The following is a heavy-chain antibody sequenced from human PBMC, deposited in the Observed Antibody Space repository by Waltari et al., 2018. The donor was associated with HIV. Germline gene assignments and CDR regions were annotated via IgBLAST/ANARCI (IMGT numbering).Heavy chain of an antibody. V-gene: IGHV4-59*03. CDR2: IYYSGST. CDR3: GGGVRGVISGRGGYFDY. J-gene: IGHJ4*02. CDR1: GGSISSYY. D-gene: IGHD3-10*01. Sequence: QVQLQESGPGLVKTSETLSLTCTISGGSISSYYWSWIRQSPGKGLEWIGYIYYSGSTNSRPALKNRITISVDTSKKQLSRKLSSVTAADTAVYFCGGGVRGVISGRGGYFDYWGQGSLVTVYS.